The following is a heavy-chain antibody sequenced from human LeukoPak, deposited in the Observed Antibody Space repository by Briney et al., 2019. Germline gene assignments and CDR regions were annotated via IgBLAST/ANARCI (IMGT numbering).Heavy chain of an antibody. CDR2: ISSGGTTI. Sequence: HPGGSLRLSCAASGFTFSSYEMNWVRQAPGKGLEWVSHISSGGTTIYYADSVKGRFTISRDNAKNSLYLQMNGLRAEDTAVYYCAKSFMDWGQGTLVTV. V-gene: IGHV3-48*03. CDR3: AKSFMD. D-gene: IGHD3-10*01. CDR1: GFTFSSYE. J-gene: IGHJ4*02.